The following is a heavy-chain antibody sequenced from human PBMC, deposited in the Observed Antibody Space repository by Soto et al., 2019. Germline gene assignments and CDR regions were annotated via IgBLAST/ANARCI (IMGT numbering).Heavy chain of an antibody. CDR2: IWYDGSDK. CDR3: ARDQGDG. V-gene: IGHV3-33*01. D-gene: IGHD2-21*02. J-gene: IGHJ4*02. CDR1: GFTFSSNG. Sequence: QGQLVESGGGVVQTGRSLRLSCAASGFTFSSNGMHWVRQAPGKGLEWVAVIWYDGSDKYYADSVKGRFTIARDNSKNTLYLQINRLRAEATAVYYCARDQGDGWGQGTLVTVSS.